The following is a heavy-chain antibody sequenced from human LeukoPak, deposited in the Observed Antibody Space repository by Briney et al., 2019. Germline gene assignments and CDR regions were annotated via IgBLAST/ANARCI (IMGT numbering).Heavy chain of an antibody. V-gene: IGHV3-23*01. D-gene: IGHD5-18*01. J-gene: IGHJ4*02. CDR1: GFTFSSYA. CDR3: AQLDTAMVGNFDY. CDR2: ISGSGGST. Sequence: GGSLRLSCAASGFTFSSYAMSWVRQAPGKGLEWVSAISGSGGSTYYADSVKGRFTISRDNSKNTLYLQMNSLRAEDTAVYYCAQLDTAMVGNFDYWGQGTLVTVSS.